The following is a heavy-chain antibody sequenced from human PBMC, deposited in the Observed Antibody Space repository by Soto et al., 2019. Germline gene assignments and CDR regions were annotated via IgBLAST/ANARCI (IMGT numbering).Heavy chain of an antibody. D-gene: IGHD6-6*01. Sequence: SETLSLTCTVSGGSISSSSYYWGWIRQPPGKGLEWIGSIYYSGSTYYNPSLKSRVTISVDTSKYQFSLKLSSVTAADTAVYYCASPLQYSSSPFYFDYWGQGTLVTVSS. V-gene: IGHV4-39*01. CDR3: ASPLQYSSSPFYFDY. J-gene: IGHJ4*02. CDR2: IYYSGST. CDR1: GGSISSSSYY.